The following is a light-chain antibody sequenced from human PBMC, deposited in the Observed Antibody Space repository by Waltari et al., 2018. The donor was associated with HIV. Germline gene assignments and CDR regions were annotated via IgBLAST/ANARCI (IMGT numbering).Light chain of an antibody. CDR3: QQYNNWPPEGT. V-gene: IGKV3-15*01. Sequence: EIVMTQSPATLSVSPGERATLSCRASQSVSSNLAWYQQKPGQAPRLLIYGASTRATGIPARFSGSGSGTEFTLTISSLQSEDFAVYYCQQYNNWPPEGTFGQGPRWKSN. J-gene: IGKJ1*01. CDR1: QSVSSN. CDR2: GAS.